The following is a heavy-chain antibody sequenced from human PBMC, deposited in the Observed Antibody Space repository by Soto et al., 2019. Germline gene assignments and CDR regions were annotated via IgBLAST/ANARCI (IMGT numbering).Heavy chain of an antibody. V-gene: IGHV1-69*02. Sequence: QVQLVQSGAEVKKPGSSVKVSCKASGGTFRSYTISWVRQAPGQGLEWMGRIIPILGIANYAQKFQGRVTITADKSTSTAYMELSSLRSEDTAVYYCARGYYYGSGSYQYGMDVWGQGTTVTVSS. CDR2: IIPILGIA. CDR1: GGTFRSYT. J-gene: IGHJ6*02. CDR3: ARGYYYGSGSYQYGMDV. D-gene: IGHD3-10*01.